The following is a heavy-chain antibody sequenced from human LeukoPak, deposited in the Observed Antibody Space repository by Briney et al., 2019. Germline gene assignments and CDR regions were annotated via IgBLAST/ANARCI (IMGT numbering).Heavy chain of an antibody. V-gene: IGHV4-59*01. CDR3: ARTPAGRTYYYYGMDV. J-gene: IGHJ6*02. CDR2: IYYSGST. Sequence: SETLSLTCTVSGGSISSYYWSWIRQPPGKGLEWIGYIYYSGSTNYNPSLKSRVTISVDTSKNQFSLKLSSVTAADTAVYYCARTPAGRTYYYYGMDVWGQGTTVTVSS. CDR1: GGSISSYY. D-gene: IGHD6-13*01.